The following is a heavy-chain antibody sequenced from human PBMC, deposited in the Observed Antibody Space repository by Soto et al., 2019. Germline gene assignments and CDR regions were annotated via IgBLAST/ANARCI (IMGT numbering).Heavy chain of an antibody. D-gene: IGHD1-1*01. CDR3: VRGPYNYNSRYFDY. CDR1: GGAFSGYF. Sequence: PSETLSLPCTVSGGAFSGYFWSWIPQPPGKGLAWLAEINHSGITNYNPPVESRVSMSVDTSKNQFSLRLYSVTAADTAVYYCVRGPYNYNSRYFDYWGQGTLVTVSS. J-gene: IGHJ4*02. V-gene: IGHV4-34*01. CDR2: INHSGIT.